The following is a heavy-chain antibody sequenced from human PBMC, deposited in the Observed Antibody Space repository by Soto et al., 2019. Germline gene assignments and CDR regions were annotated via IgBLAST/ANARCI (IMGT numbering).Heavy chain of an antibody. J-gene: IGHJ4*02. CDR2: ISSSSSYI. D-gene: IGHD6-19*01. CDR1: GFTFSSYS. V-gene: IGHV3-21*03. CDR3: ARSLTSSGWYSQDY. Sequence: EVQLVESGGGLVKPGGSLRLSCAASGFTFSSYSMNWVRQAPGKGLEWVSSISSSSSYIYYEDSVKGRFTISRDNAKNSLYLQMNSLRAEDTAVYYCARSLTSSGWYSQDYWGQGTLVTVSS.